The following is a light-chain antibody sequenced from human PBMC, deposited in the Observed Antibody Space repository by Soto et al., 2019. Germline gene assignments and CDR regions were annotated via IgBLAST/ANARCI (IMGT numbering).Light chain of an antibody. Sequence: SVLTQSPGTLSLSPGERATLSCRATQSVTNNYLAWYQQKPGQSPRLLIYGVSSRATDIPDRFSGSGSGTDFTLTISRLEPEDFVVYYCQQYSSLPHTFGQGTKLEVK. J-gene: IGKJ2*01. CDR3: QQYSSLPHT. V-gene: IGKV3-20*01. CDR2: GVS. CDR1: QSVTNNY.